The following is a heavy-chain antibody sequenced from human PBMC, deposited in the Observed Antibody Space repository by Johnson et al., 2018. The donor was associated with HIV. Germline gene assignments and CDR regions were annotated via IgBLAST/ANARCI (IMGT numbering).Heavy chain of an antibody. D-gene: IGHD6-13*01. V-gene: IGHV3-64*01. CDR1: GFTFSSYA. CDR2: ISSNGGST. Sequence: EVQLVESGGGVVQPGGSLRLSCAVSGFTFSSYAIHWVRQAPGTGLEYVSAISSNGGSTYYANSVKGRFTISRDNSKDTLYLQMNGLRPEDTAVYYCAKDEAQTLASAGRDAFDFWGQGTAVTV. J-gene: IGHJ3*01. CDR3: AKDEAQTLASAGRDAFDF.